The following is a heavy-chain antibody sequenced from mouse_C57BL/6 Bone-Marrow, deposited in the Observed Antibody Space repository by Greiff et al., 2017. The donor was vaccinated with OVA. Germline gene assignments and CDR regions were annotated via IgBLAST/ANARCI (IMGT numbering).Heavy chain of an antibody. J-gene: IGHJ2*01. CDR2: IDLCDGYT. Sequence: QVQLQQPGAELVMPGSSVKLSCKTSGYTFTSYWMHWVKQRPGQGLEWIGYIDLCDGYTNYNQKFKGKATLTVDKSSSTAYMQLSSLTSEDSAIYFCARSRDYGYDLYYFDYWGQGTTLTVSS. D-gene: IGHD2-2*01. CDR1: GYTFTSYW. V-gene: IGHV1-69*01. CDR3: ARSRDYGYDLYYFDY.